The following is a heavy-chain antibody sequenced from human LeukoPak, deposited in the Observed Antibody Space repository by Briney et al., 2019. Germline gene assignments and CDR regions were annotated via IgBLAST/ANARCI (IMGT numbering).Heavy chain of an antibody. CDR3: ARGRIAVAGTNFDY. CDR1: GGTFSSYA. V-gene: IGHV1-69*13. D-gene: IGHD6-19*01. Sequence: ASVTVSCTASGGTFSSYAISWVRQAPGQGLEWMGGIIPIFGTANYAQKFQGRVTITADESTSTAYMELSSLRSEDTAVYYCARGRIAVAGTNFDYWGQGTLVTVSS. J-gene: IGHJ4*02. CDR2: IIPIFGTA.